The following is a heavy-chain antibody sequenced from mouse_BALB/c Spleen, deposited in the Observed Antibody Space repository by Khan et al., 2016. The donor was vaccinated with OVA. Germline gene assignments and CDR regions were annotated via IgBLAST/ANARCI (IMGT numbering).Heavy chain of an antibody. J-gene: IGHJ4*01. CDR1: GYSITSDYA. V-gene: IGHV3-2*02. Sequence: QLQESGPGLVKPSQSLSLTCTVTGYSITSDYAWNWIRQFPGNKLEWMGYISYSGNTTYNPSLKSRISITRDTSKNQFFLTLKSVTTEDTATYYCASELGRYYAMDDWGQGTSVTVSS. CDR3: ASELGRYYAMDD. CDR2: ISYSGNT. D-gene: IGHD4-1*01.